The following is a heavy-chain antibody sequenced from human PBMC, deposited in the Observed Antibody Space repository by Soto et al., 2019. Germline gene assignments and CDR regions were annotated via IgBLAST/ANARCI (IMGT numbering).Heavy chain of an antibody. CDR2: IYWDDDK. CDR1: GLSLSTSGEA. Sequence: QITLKESGPTLVKPTQTLTLTCTFSGLSLSTSGEAVGWIRQPPGKALEWLALIYWDDDKRYNPPLKTRLTITKDTSQNQVVLPLPNMDPVDTAPYYCANNASSSASGWFDPWGQGIRVTVSS. J-gene: IGHJ5*02. D-gene: IGHD3-10*01. CDR3: ANNASSSASGWFDP. V-gene: IGHV2-5*02.